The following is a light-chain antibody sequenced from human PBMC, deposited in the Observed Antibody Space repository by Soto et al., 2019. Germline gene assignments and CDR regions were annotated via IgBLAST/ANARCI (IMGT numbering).Light chain of an antibody. CDR3: ATWDDSLSGPV. CDR2: TNN. V-gene: IGLV1-44*01. Sequence: QSVLTKPPSASGTPGQRVTISCSGSSSNIGSNPVNWYQQLPATAPQLLIYTNNQRPSGVPDRFSGSKSGTSASLAISGLQSEDEVDYYCATWDDSLSGPVFGGGTKVTVL. J-gene: IGLJ3*02. CDR1: SSNIGSNP.